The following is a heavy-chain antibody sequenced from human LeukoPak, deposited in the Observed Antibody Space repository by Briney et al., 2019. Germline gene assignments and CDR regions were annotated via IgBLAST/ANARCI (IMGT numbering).Heavy chain of an antibody. Sequence: PGGSLRLSCAASGFIFSDYYMAWVRQAPGKGLEWISHISSIGSAIYHADSVRGRFTISRDNAKNSLYLQMNSLKTDDTAVYYCARVDGSPDYWGQGTLVTVSS. J-gene: IGHJ4*02. V-gene: IGHV3-11*01. CDR2: ISSIGSAI. CDR1: GFIFSDYY. CDR3: ARVDGSPDY. D-gene: IGHD2-15*01.